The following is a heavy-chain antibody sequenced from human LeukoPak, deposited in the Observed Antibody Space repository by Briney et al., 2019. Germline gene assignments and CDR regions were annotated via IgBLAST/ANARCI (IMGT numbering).Heavy chain of an antibody. D-gene: IGHD6-13*01. CDR3: ARGRGAAAGTNYYYYMDV. J-gene: IGHJ6*03. V-gene: IGHV4-4*07. CDR1: GGSISSYY. CDR2: IYTSGST. Sequence: SETLPLTCTVSGGSISSYYWSWIRQPAGKGLEWIGRIYTSGSTNYNPSLKSRVTISVDKSKNQFSLKLSSVTAADTAVYYCARGRGAAAGTNYYYYMDVWGKGTTVTVSS.